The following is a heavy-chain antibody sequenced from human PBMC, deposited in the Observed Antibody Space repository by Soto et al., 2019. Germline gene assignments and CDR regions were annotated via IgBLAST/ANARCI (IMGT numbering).Heavy chain of an antibody. Sequence: QITLKESGPPLVKPAQTLTLTCAFSGFSLTTTHMGVAWIRQPPGNALEWLALIYWDDDKRYSTSLKNRLAISKDNSRNRVVLTITNMNPEDTGIYFCAHASDYDLLSFDHWRPRTLVTVSS. CDR1: GFSLTTTHMG. CDR2: IYWDDDK. D-gene: IGHD6-25*01. V-gene: IGHV2-5*02. J-gene: IGHJ4*02. CDR3: AHASDYDLLSFDH.